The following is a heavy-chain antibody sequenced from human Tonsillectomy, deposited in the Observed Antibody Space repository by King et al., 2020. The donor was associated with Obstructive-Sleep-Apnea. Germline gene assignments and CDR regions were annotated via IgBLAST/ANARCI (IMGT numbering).Heavy chain of an antibody. CDR1: GFTFSSYA. V-gene: IGHV3-23*04. CDR3: AKEGHIRAFLADY. Sequence: VQLVESGGGLVQPGGSLRLSCAASGFTFSSYAMSWVRQAPGKGLEWVSGISDSGGTTSYADSVKGRVTISRDNSKNTLYLQMNSLRAEDTAVYYCAKEGHIRAFLADYWGQGTLVTVSS. CDR2: ISDSGGTT. D-gene: IGHD3-3*01. J-gene: IGHJ4*02.